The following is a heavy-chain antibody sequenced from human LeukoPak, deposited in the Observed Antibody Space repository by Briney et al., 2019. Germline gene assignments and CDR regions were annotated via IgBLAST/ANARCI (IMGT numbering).Heavy chain of an antibody. CDR3: AKDQVSDYYDSSGRFDF. J-gene: IGHJ4*02. D-gene: IGHD3-22*01. V-gene: IGHV3-23*01. CDR1: GFTFSSYA. Sequence: PGGSLRLSCAASGFTFSSYAMSWVCQAPGKGLEWVSAISGSGGSTYYADSVKGRFTISRDNSKNTLDLQMNSLRAEDTAVYYCAKDQVSDYYDSSGRFDFWGQGTLVTVSS. CDR2: ISGSGGST.